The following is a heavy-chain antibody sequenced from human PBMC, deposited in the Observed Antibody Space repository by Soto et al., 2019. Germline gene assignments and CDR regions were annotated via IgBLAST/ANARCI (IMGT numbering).Heavy chain of an antibody. V-gene: IGHV1-69*13. CDR3: ARGGIAAAGPTDY. D-gene: IGHD6-13*01. CDR2: IIPIFGTA. Sequence: SVKVSCKASGGTFSSYAISWVLQAPGQGLEWMGGIIPIFGTANYAQKFQGRVTITADESTSTAYMELSSLRSEDTAVYYCARGGIAAAGPTDYWGQGTLVTVSS. J-gene: IGHJ4*02. CDR1: GGTFSSYA.